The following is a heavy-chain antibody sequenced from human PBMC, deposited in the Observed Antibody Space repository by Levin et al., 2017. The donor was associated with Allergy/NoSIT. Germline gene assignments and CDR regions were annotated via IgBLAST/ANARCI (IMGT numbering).Heavy chain of an antibody. CDR3: TTDSIMYSSIYY. D-gene: IGHD6-13*01. J-gene: IGHJ4*02. CDR2: INSKTAGGTT. V-gene: IGHV3-15*01. Sequence: GGSLRLSCAASGFTFSNAWMSWVRQAPGKGLEWVGRINSKTAGGTTDYAAPVKGRFTISRDDSKNTLYLQMNSLKTEDTAVDYCTTDSIMYSSIYYWGQGNLVTVAS. CDR1: GFTFSNAW.